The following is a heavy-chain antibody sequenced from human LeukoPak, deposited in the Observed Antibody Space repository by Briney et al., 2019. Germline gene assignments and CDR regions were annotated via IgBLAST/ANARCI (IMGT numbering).Heavy chain of an antibody. V-gene: IGHV1-2*02. Sequence: ASVKVSCKASGYTFTGYYMHWVRQAPGQGLEWMGWINPNSGGTNSAQKFQGRVTITRDTSISTVYMELIRLTSDDTAVYYCARVRYDFWSGYNGIHDAFDIWGQGTMVTVSS. CDR3: ARVRYDFWSGYNGIHDAFDI. CDR2: INPNSGGT. J-gene: IGHJ3*02. CDR1: GYTFTGYY. D-gene: IGHD3-3*01.